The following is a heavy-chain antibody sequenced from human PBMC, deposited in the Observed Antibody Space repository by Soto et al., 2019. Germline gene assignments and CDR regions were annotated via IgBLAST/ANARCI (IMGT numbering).Heavy chain of an antibody. D-gene: IGHD5-12*01. CDR1: GFIFSSFA. CDR2: TSSDGNHK. CDR3: ARAYSTRLYDYFYYGMDV. V-gene: IGHV3-30-3*01. J-gene: IGHJ6*02. Sequence: GGSLRLSCAASGFIFSSFAMHWVRQAPGKGLEWVAVTSSDGNHKYYGDSVKGRFTISRANSQNTLYLQMNRLRAEDTAVYYCARAYSTRLYDYFYYGMDVWSQGTTVTVSS.